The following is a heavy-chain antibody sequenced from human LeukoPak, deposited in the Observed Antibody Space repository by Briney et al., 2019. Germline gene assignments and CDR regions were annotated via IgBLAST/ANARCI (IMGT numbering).Heavy chain of an antibody. J-gene: IGHJ4*02. Sequence: SQTLSLTCAVSGDSVSSNNAAWNWIRQSPSRGLEWLGRTYYRSKWFFQYEVSVKSRKTINPDTSKNQFSLQVDSMTPDDTDVYYCARANEVAGSFDYWGQGILVTVSS. CDR1: GDSVSSNNAA. V-gene: IGHV6-1*01. CDR2: TYYRSKWFF. D-gene: IGHD6-19*01. CDR3: ARANEVAGSFDY.